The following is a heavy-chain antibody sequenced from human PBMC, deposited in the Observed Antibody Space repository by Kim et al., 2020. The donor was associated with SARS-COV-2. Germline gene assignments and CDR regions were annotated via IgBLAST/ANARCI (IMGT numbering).Heavy chain of an antibody. J-gene: IGHJ6*02. D-gene: IGHD3-16*01. CDR2: IYYSGST. Sequence: SETLSLTCTVSGGSISSYYWSWIRQPPGKGLEWIGYIYYSGSTNYNPSLKSRVTISVDTSKNQFSLKLSSVTAADTAVYYCARDVTGMGGVWGQGTTVTVSS. CDR3: ARDVTGMGGV. CDR1: GGSISSYY. V-gene: IGHV4-59*01.